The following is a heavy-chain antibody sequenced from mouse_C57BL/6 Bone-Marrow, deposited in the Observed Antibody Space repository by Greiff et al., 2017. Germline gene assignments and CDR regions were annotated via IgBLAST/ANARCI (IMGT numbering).Heavy chain of an antibody. J-gene: IGHJ3*01. CDR2: IYPGDGDT. D-gene: IGHD1-1*01. Sequence: QVQLKESGAELVKPGASVKISCKASGYAFSSYWMNWVKQRPGKGLEWIGQIYPGDGDTNYNGKFKGKATLTADKSSSTAYMQLSSLTSEDSAVYFCARDYYGSRVRFAYWGQGTLVTVSA. CDR1: GYAFSSYW. CDR3: ARDYYGSRVRFAY. V-gene: IGHV1-80*01.